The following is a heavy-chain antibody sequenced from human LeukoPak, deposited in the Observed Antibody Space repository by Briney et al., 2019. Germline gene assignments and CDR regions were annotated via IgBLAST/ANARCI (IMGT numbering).Heavy chain of an antibody. CDR2: INPNSGGT. D-gene: IGHD1-26*01. J-gene: IGHJ5*02. V-gene: IGHV1-2*02. CDR3: ARDTTRDNWLGP. CDR1: GYTFTGYY. Sequence: GASVRLSSKASGYTFTGYYMHWVRQAPGQGLEWMGWINPNSGGTNYAQKFQGRVTMTRDTSISTAYMELSGLRSDDTAVYYCARDTTRDNWLGPGRRGPLVTVSS.